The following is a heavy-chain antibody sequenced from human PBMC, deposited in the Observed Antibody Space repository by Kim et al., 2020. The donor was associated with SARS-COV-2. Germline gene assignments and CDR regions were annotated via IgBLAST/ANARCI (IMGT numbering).Heavy chain of an antibody. V-gene: IGHV5-51*01. Sequence: RYSASFEGQVTISADQSISTAYLQWSSLKASDTAMYFCARLYGSGKYYFDYWGQGTLVTVSS. CDR3: ARLYGSGKYYFDY. J-gene: IGHJ4*02. D-gene: IGHD3-10*01.